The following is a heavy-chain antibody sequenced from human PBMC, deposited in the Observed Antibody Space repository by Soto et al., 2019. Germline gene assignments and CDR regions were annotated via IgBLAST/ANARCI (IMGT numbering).Heavy chain of an antibody. Sequence: GGSLRLSCAASGFTFSSYGMHWVRQAPGKGLEWVAVIWYDGSNKYYADSVKGRFTISRDNSKNTLYLQMNSLRAEDTAVYYCARDRLHLGELWGDYWGQGTLVTVSS. D-gene: IGHD3-16*01. J-gene: IGHJ4*02. CDR1: GFTFSSYG. V-gene: IGHV3-33*01. CDR3: ARDRLHLGELWGDY. CDR2: IWYDGSNK.